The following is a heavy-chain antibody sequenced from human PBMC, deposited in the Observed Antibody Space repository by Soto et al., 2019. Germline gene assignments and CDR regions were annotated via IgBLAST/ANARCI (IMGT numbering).Heavy chain of an antibody. CDR1: GGTFSSYT. J-gene: IGHJ3*02. CDR3: ARAAGIAGPGHAFDI. V-gene: IGHV1-69*02. D-gene: IGHD6-13*01. Sequence: QVQLVQSGAEVKKPGSSVKVSCKASGGTFSSYTISWVRQAPGQGLEWMGRIIPILGIANYAQKCQGRVTITADKSTSTAYMELSSLRSEDTAVYYCARAAGIAGPGHAFDIWGQGTMVTVAS. CDR2: IIPILGIA.